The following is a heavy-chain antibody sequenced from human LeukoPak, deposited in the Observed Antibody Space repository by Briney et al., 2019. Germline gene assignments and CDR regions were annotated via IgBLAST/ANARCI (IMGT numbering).Heavy chain of an antibody. Sequence: SETLSLTCAVYGGSFSGYYWSWIRQPPGKGLEWIGEINHSGSTNYNPSLKSRVTISVDTSKNQFSLKLSSVTAADTAVYYCARSATMVRGYDYWSQGTLVTVSS. D-gene: IGHD3-10*01. J-gene: IGHJ4*02. V-gene: IGHV4-34*01. CDR3: ARSATMVRGYDY. CDR1: GGSFSGYY. CDR2: INHSGST.